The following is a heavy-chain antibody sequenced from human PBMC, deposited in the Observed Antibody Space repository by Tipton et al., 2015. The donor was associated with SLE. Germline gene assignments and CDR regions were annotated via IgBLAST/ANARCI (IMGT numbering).Heavy chain of an antibody. V-gene: IGHV3-33*08. CDR2: IWSDGSNK. Sequence: SLRLSCAASGFTFSNYVMSWVRQAPGKGLEWVAVIWSDGSNKYYVDSVKGRFTISRDNSKNTLYLQMNSLRAEDTAVYYCARVFYYYYYYMDVWGKGTTVTVSS. CDR3: ARVFYYYYYYMDV. CDR1: GFTFSNYV. J-gene: IGHJ6*03.